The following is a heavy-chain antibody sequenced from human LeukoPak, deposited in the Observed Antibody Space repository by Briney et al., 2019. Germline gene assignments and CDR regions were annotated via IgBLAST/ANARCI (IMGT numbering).Heavy chain of an antibody. D-gene: IGHD5-18*01. CDR1: GGSISSYY. CDR3: ARLVYSYGSTTFDY. CDR2: IYYSGST. V-gene: IGHV4-59*08. Sequence: PSETLSLTCTVSGGSISSYYWSWIRQPLGKGLEWIGYIYYSGSTNYNPSLKSRVTISVDTSKNQFSLKLSSVTAADTAVYYCARLVYSYGSTTFDYWGQGTLVTVSS. J-gene: IGHJ4*02.